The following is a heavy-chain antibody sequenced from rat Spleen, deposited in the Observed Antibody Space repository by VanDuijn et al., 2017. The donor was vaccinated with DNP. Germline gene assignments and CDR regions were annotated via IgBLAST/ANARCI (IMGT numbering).Heavy chain of an antibody. D-gene: IGHD5-1*01. CDR3: TRQLGLDY. J-gene: IGHJ2*01. V-gene: IGHV5-25*01. Sequence: EVQLVESGGGLVQPGRSMKLSCDASGFTFSNYYMAWVRQAPKRGLEWVATISTSGGNTYYRDSVKGRFTISRDDAKNSLYLQMNSLRSEDTATYYCTRQLGLDYWGQGVMVTVSA. CDR2: ISTSGGNT. CDR1: GFTFSNYY.